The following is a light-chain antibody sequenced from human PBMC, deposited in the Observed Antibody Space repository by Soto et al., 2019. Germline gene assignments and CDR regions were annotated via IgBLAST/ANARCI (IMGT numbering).Light chain of an antibody. CDR3: QQLNSYPLT. Sequence: IQLTQSPSSLSASVGDRVTITCRASQGISSYLAWYQQKPGKAPELLIYAASTLQSGVPSRFSGSGSGTGFTLTISSLQPEDFATYYCQQLNSYPLTFGGGTRVEIK. CDR1: QGISSY. CDR2: AAS. V-gene: IGKV1-9*01. J-gene: IGKJ4*01.